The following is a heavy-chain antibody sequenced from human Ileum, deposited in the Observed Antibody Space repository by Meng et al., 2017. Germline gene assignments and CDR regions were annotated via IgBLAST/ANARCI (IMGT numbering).Heavy chain of an antibody. V-gene: IGHV1-18*01. D-gene: IGHD1-26*01. Sequence: QALRSGARVQQPWASVKVSGKASRYSFTTYGIIWVRQAPGQGLEWMSYISAYNADKTYAQNVQGRVTMTTDTSTSTAYMELRSLRSDDTAVYYCARDRGTYPDTFDIWGQGTVVTVSS. CDR1: RYSFTTYG. CDR3: ARDRGTYPDTFDI. CDR2: ISAYNADK. J-gene: IGHJ3*02.